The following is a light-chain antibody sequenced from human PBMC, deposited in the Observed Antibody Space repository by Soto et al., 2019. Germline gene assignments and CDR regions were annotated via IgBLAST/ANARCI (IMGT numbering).Light chain of an antibody. CDR3: QQYGNSPPLT. Sequence: EIVLTQSPGTLSLSPGERATLSCRASQSVSSSYLAWYQQKPGQAPRLLIYGASSRATGIPDRFSGSGSGTEFTLTISRLEPEDFAVYYCQQYGNSPPLTFGGGTKVEIK. V-gene: IGKV3-20*01. CDR2: GAS. J-gene: IGKJ4*01. CDR1: QSVSSSY.